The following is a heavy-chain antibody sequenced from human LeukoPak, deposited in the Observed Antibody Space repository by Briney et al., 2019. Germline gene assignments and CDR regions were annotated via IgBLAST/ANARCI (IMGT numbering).Heavy chain of an antibody. D-gene: IGHD4-11*01. CDR3: ARTSKSLTDY. Sequence: PSETLSLTCAVSGYSISSGYYWGWIRPPPGKGLEWIGSIYHSGSTYYNPSLKSRVTISVDTSKNQFSLKLSSVTAAATAVYYCARTSKSLTDYWGQGTLVTVS. CDR1: GYSISSGYY. V-gene: IGHV4-38-2*01. J-gene: IGHJ4*02. CDR2: IYHSGST.